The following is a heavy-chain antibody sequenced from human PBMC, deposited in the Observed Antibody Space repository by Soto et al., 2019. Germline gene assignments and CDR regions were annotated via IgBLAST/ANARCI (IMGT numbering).Heavy chain of an antibody. CDR3: ARHPLRGLGVPY. J-gene: IGHJ4*02. V-gene: IGHV4-39*01. CDR1: GDSISTSAYY. Sequence: QLQLQESGPGLVKPSETLSRSCVVSGDSISTSAYYWGWIRQPPGKGLQWIGSIDYSGNTYYNPSLKSRVTISVDTSKNQFSLRLNSVTAADTAFYYCARHPLRGLGVPYWGQGTLVTVSS. D-gene: IGHD2-8*01. CDR2: IDYSGNT.